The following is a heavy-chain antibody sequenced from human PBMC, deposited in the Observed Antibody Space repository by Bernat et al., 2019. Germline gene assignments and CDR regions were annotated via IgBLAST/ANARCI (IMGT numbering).Heavy chain of an antibody. J-gene: IGHJ6*02. V-gene: IGHV3-48*03. CDR1: GFTFSSYE. D-gene: IGHD2-2*02. CDR2: ISSSGSTI. Sequence: EVQLVESGGGLVQPGGSLRLSCAASGFTFSSYEMNWVRQAPGKGLEWVSYISSSGSTIYYADSVKGRFTISRDNAKNSLYLQMNSLRADDTAVYYCARDLYCSSTSCYTLVYYYYGMDVWGQGTTVTVSS. CDR3: ARDLYCSSTSCYTLVYYYYGMDV.